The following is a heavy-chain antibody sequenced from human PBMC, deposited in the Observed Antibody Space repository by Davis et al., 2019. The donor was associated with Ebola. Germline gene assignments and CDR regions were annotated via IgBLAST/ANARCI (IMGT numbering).Heavy chain of an antibody. CDR1: GYTFTGYY. CDR3: ARGVSDFWSGYYGPPTAY. D-gene: IGHD3-3*01. V-gene: IGHV1-2*02. CDR2: INPNSGGT. Sequence: ASVKVSCKASGYTFTGYYIHWVRQAPGQGPEWMGWINPNSGGTNYAQKFQGRVTMTRDTSITTAYMELNRLRSDDTAVYYCARGVSDFWSGYYGPPTAYWGQGTLVTVSS. J-gene: IGHJ4*02.